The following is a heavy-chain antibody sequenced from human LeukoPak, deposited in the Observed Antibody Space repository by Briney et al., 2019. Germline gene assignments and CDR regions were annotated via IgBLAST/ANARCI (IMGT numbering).Heavy chain of an antibody. CDR1: GYTFTGYD. CDR2: MNPNSGNT. D-gene: IGHD6-19*01. J-gene: IGHJ4*02. CDR3: ARGRKAVAGFGFDY. V-gene: IGHV1-8*01. Sequence: ASVKVSCKASGYTFTGYDINWVRQATGQGLEWMGWMNPNSGNTGYALKFQGRVTMTRNTSISTAYMELSSLRSEDTAVYYCARGRKAVAGFGFDYWGQGTLVTVSS.